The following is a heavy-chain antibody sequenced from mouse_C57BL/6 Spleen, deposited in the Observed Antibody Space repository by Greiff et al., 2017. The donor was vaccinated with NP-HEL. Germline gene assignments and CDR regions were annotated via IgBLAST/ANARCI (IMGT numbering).Heavy chain of an antibody. CDR2: INYDGSST. CDR1: GFTFSDYY. D-gene: IGHD1-1*01. Sequence: EVQRVESEGGLVQPGSSMKLSCTASGFTFSDYYMAWVRQVPEKGLEWVANINYDGSSTYYLDSLKSRFIISRDNAKNILYLQMSSLTSEDTATYYCARDYYGSFDVWGTGTTGTVSS. J-gene: IGHJ1*03. V-gene: IGHV5-16*01. CDR3: ARDYYGSFDV.